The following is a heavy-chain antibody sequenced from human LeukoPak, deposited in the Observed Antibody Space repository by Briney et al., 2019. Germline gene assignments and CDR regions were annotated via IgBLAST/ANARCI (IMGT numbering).Heavy chain of an antibody. CDR3: ARGLGYCSGGSCYGRYFDY. Sequence: ASVKVSCKASGGTFSSYAISWVRQAPGQGLEWMGGIIPIFGTANYAQKFQGRVTITADESTSTAYMELSSLRSEDTAVYYCARGLGYCSGGSCYGRYFDYWRQGTLVTVSS. CDR1: GGTFSSYA. CDR2: IIPIFGTA. J-gene: IGHJ4*02. V-gene: IGHV1-69*13. D-gene: IGHD2-15*01.